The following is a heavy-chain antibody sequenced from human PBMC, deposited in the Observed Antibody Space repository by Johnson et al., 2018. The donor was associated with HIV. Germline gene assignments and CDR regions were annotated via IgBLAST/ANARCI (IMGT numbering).Heavy chain of an antibody. CDR1: GFTFSDYY. V-gene: IGHV3-11*04. D-gene: IGHD3-10*01. CDR2: ISSSGSTI. J-gene: IGHJ3*02. Sequence: QVQLVESGGGLVQPGGSLRLSCAASGFTFSDYYMSWIRQAPGKGLEWVSYISSSGSTIYYADSVKGRFTISRDNAKNSLYLQLTSLRAEDTALYYCAGLAVRGSAGAFDIWGQGTLVTVSS. CDR3: AGLAVRGSAGAFDI.